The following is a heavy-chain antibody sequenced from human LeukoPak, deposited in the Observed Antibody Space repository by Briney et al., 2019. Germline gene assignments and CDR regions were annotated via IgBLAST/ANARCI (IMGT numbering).Heavy chain of an antibody. CDR3: AKGTNIVATISDY. CDR1: GFTFSSYG. J-gene: IGHJ4*02. CDR2: IRYDGSNK. V-gene: IGHV3-30*02. D-gene: IGHD5-12*01. Sequence: GGSLRLSCAASGFTFSSYGMHWVRQAPGKGLEWVAFIRYDGSNKYYADSVKGRFTISRDNSKNTLYLQMNSLRAEDTAVYYCAKGTNIVATISDYWGQGTLVTVSS.